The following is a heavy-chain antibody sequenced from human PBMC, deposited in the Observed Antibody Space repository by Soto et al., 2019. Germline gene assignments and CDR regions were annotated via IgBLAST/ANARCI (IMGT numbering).Heavy chain of an antibody. CDR1: DGSISSYY. CDR2: IYYSGST. V-gene: IGHV4-59*01. J-gene: IGHJ6*02. D-gene: IGHD3-3*01. Sequence: PSETLSPTFTVPDGSISSYYWSWIRQPPGKGLDWIGYIYYSGSTNYNPSLKSRVTISVDTSKNQFSLKLSSVTAADTAVYYCARDPGRPCWSGYYYYYYYGMDVWGQGTTVTVSS. CDR3: ARDPGRPCWSGYYYYYYYGMDV.